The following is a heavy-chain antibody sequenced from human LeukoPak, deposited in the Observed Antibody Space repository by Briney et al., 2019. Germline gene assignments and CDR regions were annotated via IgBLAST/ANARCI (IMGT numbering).Heavy chain of an antibody. Sequence: GGSLRLSCGASGFLFSNYWMSWVRQAPGKGLEWVANIKPDGTEKYYVDSLKGRFTISRDNAKNSLYLQMNSLRVEDTAVYYCARGGNSSWDYWGQGALVTVSS. V-gene: IGHV3-7*01. CDR2: IKPDGTEK. D-gene: IGHD6-6*01. CDR3: ARGGNSSWDY. J-gene: IGHJ4*02. CDR1: GFLFSNYW.